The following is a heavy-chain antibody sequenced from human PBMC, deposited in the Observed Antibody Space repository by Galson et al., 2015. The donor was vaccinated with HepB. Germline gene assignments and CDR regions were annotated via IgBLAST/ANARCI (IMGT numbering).Heavy chain of an antibody. V-gene: IGHV3-23*01. J-gene: IGHJ5*02. CDR1: GFTFSSYA. CDR3: AKQTYSSRTWFDP. Sequence: SLRLSCAASGFTFSSYAMSWVRQAPGKGLEWVSAIRGSGGSTYYADSVKGRFTISRDNSKNTLYLQMNSLRAEDTAVYYCAKQTYSSRTWFDPWGQGTLVTVSS. CDR2: IRGSGGST. D-gene: IGHD6-13*01.